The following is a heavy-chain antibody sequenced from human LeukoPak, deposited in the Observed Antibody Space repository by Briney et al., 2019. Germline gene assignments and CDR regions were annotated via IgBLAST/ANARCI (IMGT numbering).Heavy chain of an antibody. CDR2: INYTAGT. CDR1: GESFSGFY. J-gene: IGHJ6*03. V-gene: IGHV4-34*01. Sequence: SETLSLTCAVHGESFSGFYWSWIRQTPGQGLEWVGEINYTAGTNPSPYLSGYSPYLRSRVTISVDSSQNQLSLKLSSVRAADTGVYYCARVRHDPLEYGYYMDVWGEGTTVTVS. D-gene: IGHD3-3*01. CDR3: ARVRHDPLEYGYYMDV.